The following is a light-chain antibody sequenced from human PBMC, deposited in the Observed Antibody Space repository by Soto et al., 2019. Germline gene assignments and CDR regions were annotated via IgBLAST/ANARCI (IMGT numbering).Light chain of an antibody. CDR3: SSYTSSSTLPLYV. V-gene: IGLV2-14*01. J-gene: IGLJ1*01. Sequence: QSALTQPASVSGSPGQSITTSCTGTSSDVGGYNYVSWYQQHPGKAPKLMIYDVSNRPSGVSNRFSGSKSGNTASLTISGLQAEDEADYYCSSYTSSSTLPLYVFGTGTKLTVL. CDR1: SSDVGGYNY. CDR2: DVS.